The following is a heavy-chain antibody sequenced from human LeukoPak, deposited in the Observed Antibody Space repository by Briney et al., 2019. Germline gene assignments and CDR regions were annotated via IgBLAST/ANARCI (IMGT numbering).Heavy chain of an antibody. Sequence: SETLSLTCTVSGGSISSGDYYWSWIRQPPGKGLEWIGYIYYSGSTYYNPSLKSRVTISVDTSENQFSLKLSSVTAADTAVYYCARDLIDHYYYYYYYMDVWGKGTTVTVSS. CDR3: ARDLIDHYYYYYYYMDV. CDR1: GGSISSGDYY. V-gene: IGHV4-30-4*08. CDR2: IYYSGST. J-gene: IGHJ6*03. D-gene: IGHD2-21*01.